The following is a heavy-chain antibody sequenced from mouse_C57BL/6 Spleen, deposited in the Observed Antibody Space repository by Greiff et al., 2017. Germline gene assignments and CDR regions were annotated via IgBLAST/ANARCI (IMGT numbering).Heavy chain of an antibody. D-gene: IGHD2-3*01. Sequence: GGGLVQPKGSLKLSCAASGFSFNTYAMNWVRQAPGKGLEWVARIRSKSNNYATYYADSVKDRFTISRDDSESMLYLQMNNLKTEDTAMYYCVRDGYYVSWFAYWGQGTLVTVSA. CDR2: IRSKSNNYAT. V-gene: IGHV10-1*01. CDR1: GFSFNTYA. CDR3: VRDGYYVSWFAY. J-gene: IGHJ3*01.